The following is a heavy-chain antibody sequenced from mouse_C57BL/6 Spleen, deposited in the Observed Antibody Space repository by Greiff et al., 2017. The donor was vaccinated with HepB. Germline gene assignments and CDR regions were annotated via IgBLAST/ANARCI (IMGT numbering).Heavy chain of an antibody. V-gene: IGHV5-17*01. CDR1: GFTFSDYG. CDR3: ARGGNYYGSRDAMDY. D-gene: IGHD1-1*01. J-gene: IGHJ4*01. CDR2: ISSGSSTI. Sequence: DVQLVESGGGLVKPGGSLKLSCAASGFTFSDYGMHWVRQAPEKGLEWVAYISSGSSTIYYADTVKGRFTISRDNAKNTLFLQMTSLRSEDTAMYYCARGGNYYGSRDAMDYWGQGTSVTVSS.